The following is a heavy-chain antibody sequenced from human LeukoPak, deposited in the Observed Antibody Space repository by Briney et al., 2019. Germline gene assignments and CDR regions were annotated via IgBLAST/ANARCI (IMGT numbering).Heavy chain of an antibody. Sequence: GASVKVSCKASGGTFSSYAISWVRQAPGQGLEWMGGIIPIFGTANYAQKFQGRVTITADESTSTAYMELSSLRSEDTAVYYCTIVVVPAAIRYYYGMDVWGQGTTVTVSS. D-gene: IGHD2-2*01. CDR2: IIPIFGTA. CDR3: TIVVVPAAIRYYYGMDV. V-gene: IGHV1-69*13. J-gene: IGHJ6*02. CDR1: GGTFSSYA.